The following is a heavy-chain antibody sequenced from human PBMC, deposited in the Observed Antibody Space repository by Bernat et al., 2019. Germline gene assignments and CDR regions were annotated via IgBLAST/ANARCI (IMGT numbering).Heavy chain of an antibody. CDR1: GFSLSTSGMC. V-gene: IGHV2-70*15. Sequence: QVTLRESGPALVKPTQTLTLTCTFSGFSLSTSGMCVSWIRQPPGKALEWLARIDWDDDKYYSTSLKTRLTISKDTSKNQVVLTMTNMDPVDTAMYYCARESSGWYGGDAFDIWGQGTMVTVSS. J-gene: IGHJ3*02. CDR3: ARESSGWYGGDAFDI. CDR2: IDWDDDK. D-gene: IGHD6-19*01.